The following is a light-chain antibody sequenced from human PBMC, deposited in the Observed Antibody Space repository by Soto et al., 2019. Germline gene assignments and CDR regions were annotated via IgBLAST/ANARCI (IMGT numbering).Light chain of an antibody. CDR2: QDS. CDR1: KLGEKY. V-gene: IGLV3-1*01. J-gene: IGLJ2*01. Sequence: SYELTQPPSVSVSPGQTASITCSGDKLGEKYACWYQQKPGQSPVLVIYQDSKRPSAIPERFSGSNSGNTATLTISGTQAMDEADYYCQAWDSSPVVFGGGTQLTVL. CDR3: QAWDSSPVV.